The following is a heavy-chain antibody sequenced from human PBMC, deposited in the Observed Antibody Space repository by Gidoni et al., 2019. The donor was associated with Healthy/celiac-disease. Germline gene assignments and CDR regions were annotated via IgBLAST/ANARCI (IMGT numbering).Heavy chain of an antibody. Sequence: EVQLVASGGGLVQPGGSLRLSCAASGFTFSSYSMNWVRQAPGKGLEWVSYISSSSSTIYYADSVKGRFTISRDNAKNSLYLQMNSLRAEDTAVYYCARDYAAAGKGYYYGMDVWGQGTTVTVSS. CDR3: ARDYAAAGKGYYYGMDV. D-gene: IGHD6-13*01. J-gene: IGHJ6*02. CDR1: GFTFSSYS. CDR2: ISSSSSTI. V-gene: IGHV3-48*01.